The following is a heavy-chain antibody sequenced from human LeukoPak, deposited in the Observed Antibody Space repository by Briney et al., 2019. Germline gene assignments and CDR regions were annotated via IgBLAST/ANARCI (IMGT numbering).Heavy chain of an antibody. Sequence: GGSLRLPCAASGFTFSSYAMSWVRQAPGKGLEWVSAISGSGGSTYYADYVKGRFTNSRDNSKNTLYLQMNSLRAEDTAVYYCACGDGTTWGPFDYWGQGTLVTVSS. CDR3: ACGDGTTWGPFDY. J-gene: IGHJ4*02. D-gene: IGHD1-1*01. CDR2: ISGSGGST. CDR1: GFTFSSYA. V-gene: IGHV3-23*01.